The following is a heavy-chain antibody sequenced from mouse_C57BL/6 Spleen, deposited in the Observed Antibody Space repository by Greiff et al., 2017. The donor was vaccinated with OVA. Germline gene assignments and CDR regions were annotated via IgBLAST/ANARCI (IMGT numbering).Heavy chain of an antibody. CDR3: TNHYYGSSWFAY. D-gene: IGHD1-1*01. Sequence: VKLQESGAELVRPGASVTLSCKASGYTFTDYEMHWVKQTPVHGLEWIGAIDPETGGTAYNQKFKGKAILTADKSSSTAYMELRSLTSEDSAVYYCTNHYYGSSWFAYWGQGTLVTVSA. CDR1: GYTFTDYE. V-gene: IGHV1-15*01. CDR2: IDPETGGT. J-gene: IGHJ3*01.